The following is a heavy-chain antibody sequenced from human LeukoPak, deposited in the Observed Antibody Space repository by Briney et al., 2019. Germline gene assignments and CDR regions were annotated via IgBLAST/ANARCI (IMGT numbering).Heavy chain of an antibody. CDR3: AREILSGGTTRAFDY. V-gene: IGHV4-4*02. CDR2: IYHSGST. CDR1: GGSISSSNW. D-gene: IGHD2-8*02. Sequence: PSETLSLTCAVSGGSISSSNWWSWVRQPPGKGLEWIGEIYHSGSTNYNPSLKSRVTISVDKSKNQFSLKLSSVTAADTAVYYCAREILSGGTTRAFDYWGQGTLVTVSS. J-gene: IGHJ4*02.